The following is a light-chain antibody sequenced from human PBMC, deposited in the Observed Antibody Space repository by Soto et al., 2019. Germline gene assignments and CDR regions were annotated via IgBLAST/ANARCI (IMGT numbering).Light chain of an antibody. V-gene: IGLV1-47*01. CDR2: RDV. Sequence: QSVLTQPPSASGTPGQRVTISCSGSSSNIGSNYVYWYQQLPGTAPKLLMYRDVKRPSGVPDRFSGSKSGTSASLAISGLRSEHEAAYYCASWDDSLSGSYVFGTGTKVTVL. J-gene: IGLJ1*01. CDR3: ASWDDSLSGSYV. CDR1: SSNIGSNY.